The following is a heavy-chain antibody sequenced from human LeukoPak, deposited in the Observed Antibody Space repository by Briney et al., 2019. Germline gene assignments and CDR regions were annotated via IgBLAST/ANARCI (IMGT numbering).Heavy chain of an antibody. J-gene: IGHJ1*01. V-gene: IGHV4-39*01. CDR3: AGEITSSCHH. Sequence: SETLSLTCTVSGGSISSSNYYWGWVRQPPGKGLECIGSIYYSGTTFYKPAIKSRVTISVDTSKNQFSLKQSSVTAADTAVYYCAGEITSSCHHWGQGTLVTVSS. CDR2: IYYSGTT. D-gene: IGHD1-14*01. CDR1: GGSISSSNYY.